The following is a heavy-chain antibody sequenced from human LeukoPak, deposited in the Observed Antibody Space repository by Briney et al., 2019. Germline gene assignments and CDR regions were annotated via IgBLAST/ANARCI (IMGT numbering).Heavy chain of an antibody. Sequence: GASLKVSCKASGYTFTGYYMHWVRQAPGQGLEWMGRINPNSGGTNYAQKFQGRVTMTRDTSISTAYMERSRLRSDDTAVYYCAYGYSYGYNRAAFDIWGQGTMVTVSS. D-gene: IGHD5-18*01. CDR3: AYGYSYGYNRAAFDI. CDR1: GYTFTGYY. CDR2: INPNSGGT. J-gene: IGHJ3*02. V-gene: IGHV1-2*06.